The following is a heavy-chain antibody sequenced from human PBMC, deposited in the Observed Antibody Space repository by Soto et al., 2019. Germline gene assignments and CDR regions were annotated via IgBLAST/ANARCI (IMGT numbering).Heavy chain of an antibody. CDR2: IIPIFGTA. J-gene: IGHJ5*02. CDR1: GGTFSSYA. D-gene: IGHD6-13*01. Sequence: SVKVSCKASGGTFSSYAISWVRQAPGQGLEWMGGIIPIFGTANYAQKFQGRVTITADESTSTAYMELSSLGSEDTAVYYCARDPLGWYSPHNWFDPWGQGXLVTVSS. CDR3: ARDPLGWYSPHNWFDP. V-gene: IGHV1-69*13.